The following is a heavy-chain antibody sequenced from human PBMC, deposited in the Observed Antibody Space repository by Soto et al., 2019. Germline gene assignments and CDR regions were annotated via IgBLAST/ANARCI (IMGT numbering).Heavy chain of an antibody. V-gene: IGHV4-34*01. J-gene: IGHJ5*02. Sequence: SETLSLTCAVYGGSFSGYYWSWIRQPPGKGLEWIGEINHSGSTNYNPSLKSRVTISVDTSKNQFSLKVSSVTAADTAVYYCARETYGDYVGYFDPWGQGTLVTSP. CDR3: ARETYGDYVGYFDP. CDR2: INHSGST. CDR1: GGSFSGYY. D-gene: IGHD4-17*01.